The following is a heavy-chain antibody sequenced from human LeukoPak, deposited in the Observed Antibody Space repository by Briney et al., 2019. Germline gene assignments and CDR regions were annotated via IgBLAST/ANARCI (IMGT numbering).Heavy chain of an antibody. D-gene: IGHD2-2*01. CDR2: INHSGST. J-gene: IGHJ4*02. CDR3: ASRPRYCSSTSHCRNFDY. V-gene: IGHV4-34*01. Sequence: SETLSLTCAVYGGSFSGYYWSWIRQPPGKGLEWIGEINHSGSTNYNPSPKSRVTISVDTSKNQFSLKLSSVTAADTAVYYCASRPRYCSSTSHCRNFDYWGQGTLVTVSS. CDR1: GGSFSGYY.